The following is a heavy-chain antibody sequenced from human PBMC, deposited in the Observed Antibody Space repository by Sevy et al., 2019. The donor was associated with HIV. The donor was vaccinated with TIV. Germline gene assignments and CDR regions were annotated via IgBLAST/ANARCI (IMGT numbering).Heavy chain of an antibody. V-gene: IGHV3-21*01. CDR2: ISSSSSYI. Sequence: GGSLRLSCAASGFTFSSYSMNWVRQAPGKGLEWVSSISSSSSYIYYADSVKGRFAISRDNAKNSRYLQKNSLRAEDTAVYYCARASGWDVDAFDIWGQGTMVTVSS. D-gene: IGHD6-19*01. J-gene: IGHJ3*02. CDR3: ARASGWDVDAFDI. CDR1: GFTFSSYS.